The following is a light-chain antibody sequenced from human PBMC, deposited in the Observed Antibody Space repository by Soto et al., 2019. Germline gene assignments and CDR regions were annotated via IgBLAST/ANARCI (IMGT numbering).Light chain of an antibody. J-gene: IGLJ2*01. Sequence: QTVVTQEPSFSVSPGGTVTLTCGLTSGSVSTSYYPSWYQQTPGQAPRTLIYNTNTRSFGVPDRFSGSSLGNKAALTITGAQADDESDYYCMLHVGSGISVFGGGTKVTVL. CDR2: NTN. V-gene: IGLV8-61*01. CDR3: MLHVGSGISV. CDR1: SGSVSTSYY.